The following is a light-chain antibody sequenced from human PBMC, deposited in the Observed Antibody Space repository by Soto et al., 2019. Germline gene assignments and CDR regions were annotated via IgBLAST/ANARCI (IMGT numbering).Light chain of an antibody. V-gene: IGKV3D-15*01. CDR2: GAS. Sequence: EIVMTQSPATLSVSPGERATLSCRASQSVSSNLAWYQQKPGQAPRLIIHGASSRATGVPDRITGSGSGTDFTLTISRLEPEDFAVYYCHQYNGWPRTFGQGTKVDIK. CDR1: QSVSSN. CDR3: HQYNGWPRT. J-gene: IGKJ1*01.